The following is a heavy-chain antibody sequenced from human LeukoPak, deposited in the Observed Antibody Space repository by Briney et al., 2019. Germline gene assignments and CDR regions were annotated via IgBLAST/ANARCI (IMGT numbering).Heavy chain of an antibody. J-gene: IGHJ4*02. V-gene: IGHV4-39*07. CDR3: ARSPVRYCSGGSCYYFDY. D-gene: IGHD2-15*01. CDR2: IYYSGST. Sequence: SETLSLTCTVSGGSISSSSYYWGWIRQPPGKGLEWIGSIYYSGSTYYNPSLKSRVTISVDTSKNQFSLKLSSVTAADTAVYYCARSPVRYCSGGSCYYFDYWGQGTLVTVSS. CDR1: GGSISSSSYY.